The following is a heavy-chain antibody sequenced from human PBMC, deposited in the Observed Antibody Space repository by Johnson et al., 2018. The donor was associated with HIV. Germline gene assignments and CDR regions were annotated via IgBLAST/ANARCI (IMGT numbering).Heavy chain of an antibody. D-gene: IGHD6-13*01. CDR2: ISYDGSNK. J-gene: IGHJ3*02. CDR3: ARQAAAGAFDI. Sequence: VQLVESGGGVVQPGRSLRLSCAASGFTFSSYAMHWVHQAPGKGLEWVAVISYDGSNKYYADSVKGRFTISRDNSKNTLYLQMNSLRAEDTAVYYCARQAAAGAFDIWGQGTMVTVSS. V-gene: IGHV3-30*04. CDR1: GFTFSSYA.